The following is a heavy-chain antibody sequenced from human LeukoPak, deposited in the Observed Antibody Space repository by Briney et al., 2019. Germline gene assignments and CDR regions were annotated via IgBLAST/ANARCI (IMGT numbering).Heavy chain of an antibody. D-gene: IGHD4-23*01. V-gene: IGHV4-30-4*01. Sequence: SETLSLTCTVSGGSISSGDYYWSWIRQPPGKGLEWIGYIYYSGSTYYNPSLKSRVTISVDTSKNQFSLKLSSVTAADTAVYYCAREDGNPYYYYGMDVWGQGTTVTVSS. CDR2: IYYSGST. J-gene: IGHJ6*02. CDR1: GGSISSGDYY. CDR3: AREDGNPYYYYGMDV.